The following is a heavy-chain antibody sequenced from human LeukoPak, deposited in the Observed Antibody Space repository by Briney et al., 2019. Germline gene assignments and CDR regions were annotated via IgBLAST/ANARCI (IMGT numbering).Heavy chain of an antibody. J-gene: IGHJ4*02. CDR1: GFTFSSYW. V-gene: IGHV3-7*01. CDR2: IKQDGSEK. Sequence: GGSLRLSCAASGFTFSSYWMSWVRQAPGKGLEWVANIKQDGSEKYYVDSVKGRFTISRDNAKNSLYLQMNSLRAEDTAVYYCARDSCSGGSCEPLWGQGTLVTVSS. D-gene: IGHD2-15*01. CDR3: ARDSCSGGSCEPL.